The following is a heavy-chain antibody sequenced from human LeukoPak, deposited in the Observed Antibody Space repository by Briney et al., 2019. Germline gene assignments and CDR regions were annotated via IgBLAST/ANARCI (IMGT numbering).Heavy chain of an antibody. V-gene: IGHV4-59*08. J-gene: IGHJ5*02. CDR3: ARQGGYSSGCYR. CDR2: IHYSGST. CDR1: GGSINNFS. Sequence: SETLSLTRTVSGGSINNFSWSWIRQPPGKRLEWIGYIHYSGSTNYNPSLKSRVTISLDTSKNQFSLKLTSVTAADTALYYCARQGGYSSGCYRWGQGTLVTVSS. D-gene: IGHD6-19*01.